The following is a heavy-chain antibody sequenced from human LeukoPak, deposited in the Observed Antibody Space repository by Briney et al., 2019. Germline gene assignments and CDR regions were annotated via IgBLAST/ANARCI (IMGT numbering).Heavy chain of an antibody. Sequence: GGSLRLSCAASGFTFSNYWMSWVRQAPGKGLEWVANIKQDGSQKYYVDSVKGRFTISRDNAKNSLNLQMNSLRAEDTAVYYCARVQLVRLHYYFDYWGQGTLVTVSS. CDR1: GFTFSNYW. CDR3: ARVQLVRLHYYFDY. D-gene: IGHD2-21*01. J-gene: IGHJ4*02. CDR2: IKQDGSQK. V-gene: IGHV3-7*01.